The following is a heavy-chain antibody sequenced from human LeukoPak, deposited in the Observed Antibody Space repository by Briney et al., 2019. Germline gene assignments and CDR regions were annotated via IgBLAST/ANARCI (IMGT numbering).Heavy chain of an antibody. Sequence: GGSLRLSCAASGFTFSSHWMSWVRQAPGKGLEWVANIKQDGSEKYYVDSVKGRFTISRDNAKNSLYLQMNSLRAEDTAVYHCARELLDFPRGDAFDIWGQGTMVTVSS. V-gene: IGHV3-7*01. CDR3: ARELLDFPRGDAFDI. CDR1: GFTFSSHW. D-gene: IGHD3-3*01. J-gene: IGHJ3*02. CDR2: IKQDGSEK.